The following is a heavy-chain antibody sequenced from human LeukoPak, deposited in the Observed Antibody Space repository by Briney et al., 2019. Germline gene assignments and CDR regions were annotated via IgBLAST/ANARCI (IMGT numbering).Heavy chain of an antibody. J-gene: IGHJ4*02. V-gene: IGHV1-46*01. CDR1: GYTFTSYY. Sequence: GAPVKVSCKASGYTFTSYYMHWVRQAPGQGLEWMGIINPSGGSTSYAQKFQGRVTITADKSTSTAYMELSSLRSEDTAVYYCARVPGPDIVALGAYFDYWGQGTLVTVSS. CDR3: ARVPGPDIVALGAYFDY. D-gene: IGHD5-12*01. CDR2: INPSGGST.